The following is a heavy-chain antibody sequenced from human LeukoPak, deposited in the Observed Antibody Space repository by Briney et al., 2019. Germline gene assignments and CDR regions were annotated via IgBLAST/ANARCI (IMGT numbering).Heavy chain of an antibody. CDR3: AKYRTTNAPPRNFDY. J-gene: IGHJ4*02. CDR1: GFTFGSYS. D-gene: IGHD1-14*01. Sequence: GGSLRLSCAASGFTFGSYSMNWVRQAPGKGLEWISYITTSSTTVYYADSVKGRFTISRDNSNNTLYLQMNSLRADDTAVYYCAKYRTTNAPPRNFDYWGQGTLVTVSS. CDR2: ITTSSTTV. V-gene: IGHV3-48*01.